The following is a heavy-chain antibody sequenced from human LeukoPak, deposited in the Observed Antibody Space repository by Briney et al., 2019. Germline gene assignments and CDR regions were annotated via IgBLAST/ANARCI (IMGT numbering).Heavy chain of an antibody. CDR2: IVVGSGNT. V-gene: IGHV1-58*01. D-gene: IGHD6-13*01. CDR1: GFTFTSSA. CDR3: AAEKSAGYSSSWYRFDP. Sequence: ASVKVSCKAFGFTFTSSAVQWVRQARGQGLEWIGWIVVGSGNTNYAQKFQERVTITRDMSTSTAYMELSSLRSEDTAVYYCAAEKSAGYSSSWYRFDPRGQGTLVTVSS. J-gene: IGHJ5*02.